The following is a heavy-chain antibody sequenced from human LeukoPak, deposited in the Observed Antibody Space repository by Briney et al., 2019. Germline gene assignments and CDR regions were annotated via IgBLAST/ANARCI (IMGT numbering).Heavy chain of an antibody. J-gene: IGHJ3*02. D-gene: IGHD2-15*01. CDR1: GYTFTYYG. CDR3: ARDRRLSCFYLVFHI. V-gene: IGHV1-18*01. CDR2: ISTYNGNT. Sequence: ASVNLCFSASGYTFTYYGIAWVRQAPGQGLEWMGWISTYNGNTDYAQKFQGRVTMTTDTSTSTAYMELRNLRSDDTAVYYCARDRRLSCFYLVFHIRRQGTMVTVSS.